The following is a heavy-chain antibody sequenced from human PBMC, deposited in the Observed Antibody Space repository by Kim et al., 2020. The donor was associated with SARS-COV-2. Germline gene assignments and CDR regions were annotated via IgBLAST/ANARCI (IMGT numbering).Heavy chain of an antibody. D-gene: IGHD3-16*01. CDR2: IYYSGST. CDR1: GGSISSGDYY. Sequence: SETLSLTCTVSGGSISSGDYYWSWIRQPPGKGLEWIGYIYYSGSTYYNPSLKSRVTISVDTSKNQFSLKLSSVTAADTAVYYCAREYDYVWGSLHWYFDLWGRGSLVTAAS. V-gene: IGHV4-30-4*01. J-gene: IGHJ2*01. CDR3: AREYDYVWGSLHWYFDL.